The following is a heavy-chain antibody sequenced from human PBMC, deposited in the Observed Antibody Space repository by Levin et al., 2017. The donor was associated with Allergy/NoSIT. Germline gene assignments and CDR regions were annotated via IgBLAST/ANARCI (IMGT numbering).Heavy chain of an antibody. CDR3: ARDRGRHYSSSWDGWFDP. D-gene: IGHD6-13*01. CDR1: GYTFTSYY. CDR2: INPSGGST. V-gene: IGHV1-46*01. J-gene: IGHJ5*02. Sequence: EASVKVSCKASGYTFTSYYMHWVRQAPGQGLEWMGIINPSGGSTSYAQKFQGRVTMTRDTSTSTVYMELSSLRSEDTAVYYCARDRGRHYSSSWDGWFDPWGQGTLVTVSS.